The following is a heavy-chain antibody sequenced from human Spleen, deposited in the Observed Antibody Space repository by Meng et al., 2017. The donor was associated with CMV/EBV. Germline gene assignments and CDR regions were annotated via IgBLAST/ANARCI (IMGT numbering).Heavy chain of an antibody. V-gene: IGHV3-9*01. J-gene: IGHJ5*01. D-gene: IGHD3-10*01. CDR2: ISWNSAHI. Sequence: LRLSCAASGFTFNDYAMHWVRQAPGKGLEWISGISWNSAHIAYADSVRGRFTISRDNAKNSLYLQMNSLKTEDTALYYCAKDITYYYGSGISWGQGTLVTVSS. CDR1: GFTFNDYA. CDR3: AKDITYYYGSGIS.